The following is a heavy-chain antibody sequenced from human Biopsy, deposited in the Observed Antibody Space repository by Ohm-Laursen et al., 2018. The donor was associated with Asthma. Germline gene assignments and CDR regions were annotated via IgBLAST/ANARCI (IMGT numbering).Heavy chain of an antibody. V-gene: IGHV3-21*04. J-gene: IGHJ5*02. CDR2: ISTASSFI. CDR3: ARDTRPNWFDP. D-gene: IGHD3-3*01. CDR1: GFTFDDYA. Sequence: LRLSCAASGFTFDDYAMSWVRQAPGKGLEWVASISTASSFIYYTDSVRGRFTTSRDNARNSVYLQMNSLRAEDTAVYYCARDTRPNWFDPWGQGTLVTVSS.